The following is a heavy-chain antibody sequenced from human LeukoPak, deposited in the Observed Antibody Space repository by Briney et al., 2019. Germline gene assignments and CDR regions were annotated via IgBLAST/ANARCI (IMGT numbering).Heavy chain of an antibody. CDR2: MNPNSGNT. D-gene: IGHD2-15*01. CDR3: ATLSWAAEFDY. V-gene: IGHV1-8*01. J-gene: IGHJ4*02. Sequence: ASVKVSLKASGYTFTSYDINWVRQATGQGLEWMGWMNPNSGNTGYAQKFQDRVTMTRNTSISTAYMELSSLRSEDTAVYYCATLSWAAEFDYWGQGTLVIVS. CDR1: GYTFTSYD.